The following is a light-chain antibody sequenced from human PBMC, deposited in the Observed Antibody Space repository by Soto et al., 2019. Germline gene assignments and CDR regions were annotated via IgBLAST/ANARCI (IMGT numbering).Light chain of an antibody. CDR1: KAIRTD. CDR3: LVLNTYPLP. J-gene: IGKJ5*01. V-gene: IGKV1-17*01. CDR2: AAS. Sequence: DTHLAHSPSCQYPSIGARVTITCLASKAIRTDLGWYQQKPGKTPKHLISAASSLQSGVPSRFSGSGFGLEFTRSISSLLGEYFASTACLVLNTYPLPFG.